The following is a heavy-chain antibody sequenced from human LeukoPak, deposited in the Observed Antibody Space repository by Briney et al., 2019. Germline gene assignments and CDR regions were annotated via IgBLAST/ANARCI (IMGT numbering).Heavy chain of an antibody. CDR2: IYYSGST. V-gene: IGHV4-59*01. D-gene: IGHD3-10*01. J-gene: IGHJ4*02. CDR3: ARLGYYGSGSYPDY. Sequence: SETLSLTCTVSGGSISSFYWSWIRQPPGKGLEWIGYIYYSGSTNYNPSLKSRVTISVDTSKNQFSLRLSSVTAADTAVYYCARLGYYGSGSYPDYWGQGTLVTVSS. CDR1: GGSISSFY.